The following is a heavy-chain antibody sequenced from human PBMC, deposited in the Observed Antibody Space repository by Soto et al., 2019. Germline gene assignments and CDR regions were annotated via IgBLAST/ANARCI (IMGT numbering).Heavy chain of an antibody. J-gene: IGHJ6*02. Sequence: GGSLRLSCAASGFTVSSNYMSWVRQAPGKGLEWVSVIYSGGSTYYADSVKGRFTISRDNSKNTLYLQMNSLRAEDTAVYYCAREGLLWFGELLWDYYYGMDVWGQGTTVTVSS. D-gene: IGHD3-10*01. V-gene: IGHV3-66*01. CDR2: IYSGGST. CDR3: AREGLLWFGELLWDYYYGMDV. CDR1: GFTVSSNY.